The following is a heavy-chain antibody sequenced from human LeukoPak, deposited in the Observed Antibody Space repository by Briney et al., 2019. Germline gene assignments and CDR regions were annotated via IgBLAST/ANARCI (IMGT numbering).Heavy chain of an antibody. CDR3: ARVKVPAATAIYYYGMDV. V-gene: IGHV3-23*01. CDR2: ISGSRGST. J-gene: IGHJ6*02. Sequence: GGSLRLSCAASGFTFSSYAMSWVRQAPGKGLEWVSAISGSRGSTYYADSVKGRFTISRDNSKNTLYLQMNSLRAEDTAVYYCARVKVPAATAIYYYGMDVWGQGTTVTVSS. CDR1: GFTFSSYA. D-gene: IGHD2-2*01.